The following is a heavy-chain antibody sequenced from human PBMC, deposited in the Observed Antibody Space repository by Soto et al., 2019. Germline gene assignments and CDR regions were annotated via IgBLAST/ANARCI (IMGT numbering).Heavy chain of an antibody. CDR3: ARPSSGYLEAPLDAFDI. D-gene: IGHD3-22*01. CDR2: IIPIFGTA. J-gene: IGHJ3*02. V-gene: IGHV1-69*13. Sequence: SVKVSCKASGGTFSSYASSWVRQAPGQGLEWMGGIIPIFGTANYAQKFQGRVTITADESTSTAYMELSSLRSEDTAVYYCARPSSGYLEAPLDAFDIWGQGTMVTVSS. CDR1: GGTFSSYA.